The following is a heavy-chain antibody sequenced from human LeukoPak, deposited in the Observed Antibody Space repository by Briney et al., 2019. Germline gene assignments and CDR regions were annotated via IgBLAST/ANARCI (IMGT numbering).Heavy chain of an antibody. CDR3: SRESGAFSPFGY. J-gene: IGHJ4*02. CDR2: ISLSGRT. Sequence: SGTLSLTCDVSGGSISRTNWWSWVRQSPGRGLEWIGEISLSGRTNYNPSLQSRVTMSLDESKNQLSLDLASVTAADTAVYYCSRESGAFSPFGYWGQGTLVTVHS. V-gene: IGHV4-4*02. D-gene: IGHD1-26*01. CDR1: GGSISRTNW.